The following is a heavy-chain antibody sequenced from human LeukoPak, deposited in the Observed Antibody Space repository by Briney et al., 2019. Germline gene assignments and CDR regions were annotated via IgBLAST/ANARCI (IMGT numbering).Heavy chain of an antibody. CDR3: ARVFSNPTGNDY. CDR2: ISNSGNTI. Sequence: GGFLRLSCAASGFTFSSYEMNRVRQAPGKGLEWVSYISNSGNTIFYADSVKGRFTISRDNGKNSLYLQMNSLRAEDTAVYYCARVFSNPTGNDYWGQGTLVTVSS. CDR1: GFTFSSYE. J-gene: IGHJ4*02. D-gene: IGHD1-1*01. V-gene: IGHV3-48*03.